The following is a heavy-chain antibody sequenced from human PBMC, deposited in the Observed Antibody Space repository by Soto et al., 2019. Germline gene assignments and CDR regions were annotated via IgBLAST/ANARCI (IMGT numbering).Heavy chain of an antibody. CDR1: GFTFSNAW. CDR2: IKSKTDGGTT. J-gene: IGHJ6*02. CDR3: TSASVPQRNHTKYYYYGMDV. Sequence: GGSLRLSCAASGFTFSNAWMSWVRQAPGKGLEWVGRIKSKTDGGTTDYAAPVKGRFTISRDDSKNTLYLQMNSLKTEDTAVYYCTSASVPQRNHTKYYYYGMDVWGQGTTVPVS. V-gene: IGHV3-15*01. D-gene: IGHD2-2*01.